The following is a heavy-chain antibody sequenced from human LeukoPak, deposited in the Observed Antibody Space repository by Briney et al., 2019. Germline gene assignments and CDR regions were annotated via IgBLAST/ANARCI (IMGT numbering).Heavy chain of an antibody. CDR2: KIPIFGTA. D-gene: IGHD6-13*01. CDR1: GGTXSSYA. CDR3: ARAGTGYSSSWYPAFDYYGMDV. Sequence: ASVKVSCKASGGTXSSYAISGVRQAPGQGLDWMGGKIPIFGTANYAQKFQGRVTITADESTSTAYMELSSLRSEDTAVYYCARAGTGYSSSWYPAFDYYGMDVWGQGTTVTVSS. V-gene: IGHV1-69*13. J-gene: IGHJ6*02.